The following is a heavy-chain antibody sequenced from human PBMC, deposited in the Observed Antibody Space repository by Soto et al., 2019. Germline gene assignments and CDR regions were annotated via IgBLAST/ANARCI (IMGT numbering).Heavy chain of an antibody. CDR1: GGSISSYY. Sequence: SETLSLTCTVSGGSISSYYWIWIRQPPGKGLEWIGYIYYSGSTNYNPSLKSRVTISVDTSKNQFSLKPSSVTAADTAVYYCARRSDFHFDPWGQGTLVTVSS. V-gene: IGHV4-59*01. J-gene: IGHJ5*02. CDR3: ARRSDFHFDP. D-gene: IGHD3-3*01. CDR2: IYYSGST.